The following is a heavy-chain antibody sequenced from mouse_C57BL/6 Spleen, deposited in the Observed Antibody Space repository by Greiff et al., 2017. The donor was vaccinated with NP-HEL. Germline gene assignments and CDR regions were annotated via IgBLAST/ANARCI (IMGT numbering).Heavy chain of an antibody. Sequence: QVQLKESGPELVKPGASVKISCKASGYAFSSSWMNWVKQRPGKGLEWIGRIYPGDGDTNYNGKFKGKATLTADKSSSTAYMQLSSLTSEDSAVYFCAHYDYYLDYWGQGTTLTVSS. CDR2: IYPGDGDT. CDR1: GYAFSSSW. V-gene: IGHV1-82*01. CDR3: AHYDYYLDY. J-gene: IGHJ2*01. D-gene: IGHD2-4*01.